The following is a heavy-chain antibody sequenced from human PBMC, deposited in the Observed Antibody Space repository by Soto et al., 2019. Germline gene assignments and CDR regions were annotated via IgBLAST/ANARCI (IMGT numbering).Heavy chain of an antibody. CDR3: ARDFCTTFSSYSGMYV. V-gene: IGHV1-69*13. CDR1: GGTFSSYA. D-gene: IGHD2-2*01. Sequence: SVKVSCKASGGTFSSYAISWVRQAPGQGLEWMGGIIPIFGTANYAQKFQGRVTITADESTSTAYMELSSLRSEDTAVYYCARDFCTTFSSYSGMYVWGQGTTVTVSS. J-gene: IGHJ6*02. CDR2: IIPIFGTA.